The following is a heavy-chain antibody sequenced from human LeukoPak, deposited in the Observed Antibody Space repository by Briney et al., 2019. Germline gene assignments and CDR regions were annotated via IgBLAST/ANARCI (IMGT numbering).Heavy chain of an antibody. CDR2: IRSKAYGGTT. J-gene: IGHJ4*02. Sequence: GGSLRLSCTASGFTFGDYAMSWVRQAPGKGLEWVGFIRSKAYGGTTEYAASVKGRFTISRDDSKSIAYLQMNSLKTEDTAVYYCTRDYWQQLEKYDYWGQGTLVTVSS. CDR1: GFTFGDYA. CDR3: TRDYWQQLEKYDY. V-gene: IGHV3-49*04. D-gene: IGHD6-13*01.